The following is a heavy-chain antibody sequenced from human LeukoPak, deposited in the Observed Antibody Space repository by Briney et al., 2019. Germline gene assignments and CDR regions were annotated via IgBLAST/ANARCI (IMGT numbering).Heavy chain of an antibody. CDR2: IKQDGSES. CDR3: ARSGGKPFDS. V-gene: IGHV3-7*01. CDR1: GFIFNNYW. Sequence: QPGGPLRLSCAASGFIFNNYWMSWVRQAPGQGLEWVANIKQDGSESSYVDSVKGRFTISRDNAKNSLHLQMSSLRVEDTAVYYCARSGGKPFDSWGQGTLVTVSS. D-gene: IGHD3-16*01. J-gene: IGHJ4*02.